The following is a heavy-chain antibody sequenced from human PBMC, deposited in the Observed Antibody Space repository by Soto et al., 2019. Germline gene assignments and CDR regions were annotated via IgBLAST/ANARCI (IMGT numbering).Heavy chain of an antibody. D-gene: IGHD2-15*01. Sequence: SETLSLTCTVSGGSVSSGSYYWSWIRQPPGKGLEWIGYIYYSGSTNYNPSLKSRVTISVDTSKNQFSLKLSSVTAADTAVYYCARDLRDSGLDYWGQGTLVTVS. CDR1: GGSVSSGSYY. CDR3: ARDLRDSGLDY. V-gene: IGHV4-61*01. J-gene: IGHJ4*02. CDR2: IYYSGST.